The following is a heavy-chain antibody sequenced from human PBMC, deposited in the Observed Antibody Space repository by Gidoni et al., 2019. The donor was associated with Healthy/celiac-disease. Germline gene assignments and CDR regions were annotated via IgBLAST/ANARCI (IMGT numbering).Heavy chain of an antibody. CDR2: ISWNSGSI. V-gene: IGHV3-9*01. CDR1: GFHFDDYA. Sequence: EVQLVESGGGLVQPGRSLRLSCAASGFHFDDYAMHWVRQAPGKGLEWVSGISWNSGSIGYADSVKGRFTISRDNAKNSLYLRMNSLRAEDTALYYCAKKGYGAKSGYFDLWGRGTLVTVSS. D-gene: IGHD4-17*01. CDR3: AKKGYGAKSGYFDL. J-gene: IGHJ2*01.